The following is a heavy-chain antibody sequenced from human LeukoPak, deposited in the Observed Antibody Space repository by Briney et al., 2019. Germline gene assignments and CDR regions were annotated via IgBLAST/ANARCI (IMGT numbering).Heavy chain of an antibody. CDR1: GYTFTGYY. V-gene: IGHV1-2*02. J-gene: IGHJ4*02. CDR3: ARDKQVYGHYGVGNFDY. D-gene: IGHD3-10*01. CDR2: INPNSGGT. Sequence: GASVKVSCKASGYTFTGYYMHWVRQAPGQGLEWMGWINPNSGGTNYAQKFQGRVTMTRDTSISTAYMELSRLRSDDTAVYYCARDKQVYGHYGVGNFDYWGQGTLVTVSS.